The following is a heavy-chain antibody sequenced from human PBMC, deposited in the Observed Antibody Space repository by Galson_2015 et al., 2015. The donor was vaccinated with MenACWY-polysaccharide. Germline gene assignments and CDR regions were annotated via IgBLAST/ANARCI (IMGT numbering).Heavy chain of an antibody. J-gene: IGHJ4*02. CDR3: ARVSRGGNNCYFGH. CDR1: GGTFDSYA. CDR2: IIPIFGT. Sequence: SVKVSCKASGGTFDSYAIYWVRQAPGQGLEWMGRIIPIFGTSYAQNFQGRVTITADTFTGTAYMELNSLRSEDTAVYYCARVSRGGNNCYFGHWGQGTLVTVSS. V-gene: IGHV1-69*04. D-gene: IGHD4-23*01.